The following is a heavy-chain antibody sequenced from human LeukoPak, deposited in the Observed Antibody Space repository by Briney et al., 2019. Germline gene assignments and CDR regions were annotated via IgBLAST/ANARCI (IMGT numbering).Heavy chain of an antibody. CDR3: ARVGRSGWPYYLDS. D-gene: IGHD6-19*01. Sequence: GRSLRLSCAPASFTFSSYEINWVRQAPGKGLGWVSYISSSGSNIYYADSMKGRFTLSRDNAKNSLYLQMNSMRAEDTAVYYCARVGRSGWPYYLDSWGQGTLVTVSS. J-gene: IGHJ4*02. V-gene: IGHV3-48*03. CDR2: ISSSGSNI. CDR1: SFTFSSYE.